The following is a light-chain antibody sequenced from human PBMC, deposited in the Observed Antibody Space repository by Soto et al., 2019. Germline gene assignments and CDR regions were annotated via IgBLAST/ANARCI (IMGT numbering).Light chain of an antibody. CDR1: SSDVVTYKY. CDR3: FSYTSSGTYV. J-gene: IGLJ1*01. V-gene: IGLV2-14*01. CDR2: EVS. Sequence: QSALTQPASVSGSPGQSITISCTGTSSDVVTYKYVSWYQQHPGKAPKLMIYEVSNRPSGVSNRCSGSKSGNTSSLTISGLQAEDETDYYCFSYTSSGTYVFGTGTKVTVL.